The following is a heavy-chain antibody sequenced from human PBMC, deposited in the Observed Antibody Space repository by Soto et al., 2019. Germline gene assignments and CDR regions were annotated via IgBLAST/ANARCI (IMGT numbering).Heavy chain of an antibody. CDR3: ARDGLNYDFWSGYLDYYYYYGMDV. D-gene: IGHD3-3*01. Sequence: PGGSLRLSCAASGFTFSSYGMHWVRQAPGKGLEWVAVIWYDGSNKYYADSVKGRFTISRDNSKNTLYLQMNSLRAEDTAVYYCARDGLNYDFWSGYLDYYYYYGMDVWGQGTTVTVSS. V-gene: IGHV3-33*01. CDR1: GFTFSSYG. CDR2: IWYDGSNK. J-gene: IGHJ6*02.